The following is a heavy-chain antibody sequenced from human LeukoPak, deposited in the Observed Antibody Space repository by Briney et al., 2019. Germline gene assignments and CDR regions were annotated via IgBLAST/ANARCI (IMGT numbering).Heavy chain of an antibody. CDR2: INHSGST. CDR1: GGSFSGYY. Sequence: PSETLSLTCAVYGGSFSGYYWSWIRQPPGKGLEWIGEINHSGSTNYNPSLKSRVTISVDKSKTQFSLKLSSVTAADTAVYYCARGWPLTDYWGQGTLVTVSS. CDR3: ARGWPLTDY. V-gene: IGHV4-34*01. J-gene: IGHJ4*02.